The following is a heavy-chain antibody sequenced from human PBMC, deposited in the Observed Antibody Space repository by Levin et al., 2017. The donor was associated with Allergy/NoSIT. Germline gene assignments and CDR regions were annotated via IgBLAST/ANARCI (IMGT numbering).Heavy chain of an antibody. CDR3: ARVPIQLWSERNHYYYGMDV. V-gene: IGHV4-59*01. Sequence: SQTLSLTCTVSGGSISSYYWSWIRQPPGKGLEWIGYIYYSGSTNYNPSLKSRVTISVDTSKNQFSLKLSSVTAADTAVYYCARVPIQLWSERNHYYYGMDVWGQGTTVTVSS. D-gene: IGHD5-18*01. CDR2: IYYSGST. CDR1: GGSISSYY. J-gene: IGHJ6*02.